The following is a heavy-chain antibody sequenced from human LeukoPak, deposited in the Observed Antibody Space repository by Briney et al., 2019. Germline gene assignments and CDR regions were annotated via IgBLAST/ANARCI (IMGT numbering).Heavy chain of an antibody. CDR1: GFTFTSYG. Sequence: PGGSLRLSCAASGFTFTSYGMSWVRQAPGKGLEWVSTISGSGGSRHYADFVKGRFTISRDNFKNTVSLQMNSLRAEDTAVYYCAKDLPDYCDYEVGYWGQGTLVTVSS. D-gene: IGHD4-17*01. CDR2: ISGSGGSR. J-gene: IGHJ4*02. V-gene: IGHV3-23*01. CDR3: AKDLPDYCDYEVGY.